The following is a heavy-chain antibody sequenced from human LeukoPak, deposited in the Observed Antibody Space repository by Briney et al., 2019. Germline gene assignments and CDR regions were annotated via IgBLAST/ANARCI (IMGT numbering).Heavy chain of an antibody. CDR3: ATDREGDPSAYYLV. V-gene: IGHV3-33*05. CDR1: GLTFSSHG. D-gene: IGHD3-22*01. CDR2: ISLDGTKK. Sequence: PGGSLRLSCAASGLTFSSHGFHWVRQAPGKGLEWVTFISLDGTKKSYADSVKGRFTFSRDDSKNTLYLEMNSLRAEDTAVYYCATDREGDPSAYYLVGGQGTLITVSS. J-gene: IGHJ4*02.